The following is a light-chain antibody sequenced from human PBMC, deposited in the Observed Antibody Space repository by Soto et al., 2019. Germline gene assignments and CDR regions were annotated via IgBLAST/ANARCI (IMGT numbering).Light chain of an antibody. J-gene: IGKJ1*01. Sequence: AIQMTQSPSSLSASVGDRVTITCRASQGIRDDLGWYQQKPGKAPKLLISAASSLQSGVPSRFRGTGSGTDFTLTISSLQPEDFATYYCLQDYNYPWTFGQGTKVEIK. CDR2: AAS. CDR3: LQDYNYPWT. CDR1: QGIRDD. V-gene: IGKV1-6*02.